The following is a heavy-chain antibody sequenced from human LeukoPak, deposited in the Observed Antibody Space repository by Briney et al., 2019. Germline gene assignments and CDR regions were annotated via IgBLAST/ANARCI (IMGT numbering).Heavy chain of an antibody. V-gene: IGHV4-59*01. J-gene: IGHJ4*02. CDR1: GGSISSYY. CDR3: ARYYFGGHCYGFDY. Sequence: SETLSLTCTVSGGSISSYYWSWIRQPPGKGLEWIGYFYYSGSTNYNPSLMSRVTISVDTSKNQLSLKLSSVTAADTAVYYCARYYFGGHCYGFDYWGQGALVTVSS. CDR2: FYYSGST. D-gene: IGHD2-21*02.